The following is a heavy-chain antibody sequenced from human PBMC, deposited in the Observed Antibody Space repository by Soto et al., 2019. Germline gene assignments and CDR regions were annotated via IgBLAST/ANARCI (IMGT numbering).Heavy chain of an antibody. CDR2: INSKTDGGTT. D-gene: IGHD3-22*01. CDR1: GFTFSNAW. J-gene: IGHJ4*02. V-gene: IGHV3-15*07. Sequence: GGSLRLSCAASGFTFSNAWMNWVRQAPGKGLEWVGRINSKTDGGTTDYAAPVKGRFTISRDDSKNTLYLQMNSLKTEDTAVYYCAKLLYHYDSSGFTADYWGQGTQVTVSS. CDR3: AKLLYHYDSSGFTADY.